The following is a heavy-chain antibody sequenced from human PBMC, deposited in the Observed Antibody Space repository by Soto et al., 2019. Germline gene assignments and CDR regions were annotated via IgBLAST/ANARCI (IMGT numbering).Heavy chain of an antibody. Sequence: QVQLQESGPGLVKPSQTLSLTCTVSGGSISSRDYFWSWIRQHPVKGLEWIGCTYDTVNTDYNPSLKSRVTISVDTSKNQFSLRLTSVTAADTAVYYRAGSYQSRNGDYWGQGTLVTVSS. D-gene: IGHD7-27*01. CDR2: TYDTVNT. CDR1: GGSISSRDYF. J-gene: IGHJ4*02. CDR3: AGSYQSRNGDY. V-gene: IGHV4-31*03.